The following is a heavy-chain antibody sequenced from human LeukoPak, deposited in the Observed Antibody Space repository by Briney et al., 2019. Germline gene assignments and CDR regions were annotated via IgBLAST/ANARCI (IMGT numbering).Heavy chain of an antibody. D-gene: IGHD2-2*01. V-gene: IGHV3-53*01. Sequence: GGSRRLSCAASGFTVSSNYMNWVRQAPGKGLEWVSVIYSGGTTYYADSVRGRFTISRDNSKNTLYLQMNSLRAEDTAVYYCARAGGSIKPFDYWGQGTLVTVSS. J-gene: IGHJ4*02. CDR2: IYSGGTT. CDR3: ARAGGSIKPFDY. CDR1: GFTVSSNY.